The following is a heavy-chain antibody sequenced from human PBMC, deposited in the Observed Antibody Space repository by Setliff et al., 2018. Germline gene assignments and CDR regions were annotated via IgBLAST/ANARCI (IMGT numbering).Heavy chain of an antibody. CDR1: GGSITSGSYY. J-gene: IGHJ4*02. Sequence: NPSETLSLTCAVSGGSITSGSYYWSWIRQPAGEGLEWTGRLHTSGTTVYNPSLKGRVTISADTSTNHFSLKLTSVTAADTAVYYCARDNTIVGATDYWGQGALVTVPQ. D-gene: IGHD1-26*01. CDR3: ARDNTIVGATDY. CDR2: LHTSGTT. V-gene: IGHV4-61*02.